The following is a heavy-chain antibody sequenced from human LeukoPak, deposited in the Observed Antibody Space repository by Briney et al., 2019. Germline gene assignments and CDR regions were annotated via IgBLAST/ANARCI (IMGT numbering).Heavy chain of an antibody. CDR3: ARDVPTVQLWRTDAFDI. CDR1: GFTRSDYW. V-gene: IGHV4-38-2*02. CDR2: IYHSGST. D-gene: IGHD5-18*01. J-gene: IGHJ3*02. Sequence: GSLRLSCAASGFTRSDYWMHWVRRAPGKGLEWIGIIYHSGSTYFNPSLKSRVTISVDTSKNQFSLKLTSVTAADTAVYYCARDVPTVQLWRTDAFDIWGQGTMVTVSS.